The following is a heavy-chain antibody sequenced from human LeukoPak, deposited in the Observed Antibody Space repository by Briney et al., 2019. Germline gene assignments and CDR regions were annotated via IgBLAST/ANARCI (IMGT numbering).Heavy chain of an antibody. Sequence: PGRSLRLSCAASGFTFSSYGMHWVRQAPGKGLEWVAFIRYDGSNKYYADSVKGRFTISRDNSKNTLYLQMNSLRAEDTAVYYCAKEIGGGNSGSFDYWGQGTLVTVSS. J-gene: IGHJ4*02. V-gene: IGHV3-30*02. CDR2: IRYDGSNK. CDR3: AKEIGGGNSGSFDY. D-gene: IGHD4-23*01. CDR1: GFTFSSYG.